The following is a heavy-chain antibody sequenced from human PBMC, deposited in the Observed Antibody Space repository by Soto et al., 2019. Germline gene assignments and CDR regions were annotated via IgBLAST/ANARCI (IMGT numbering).Heavy chain of an antibody. D-gene: IGHD2-15*01. CDR2: IDWDDDK. Sequence: SXPTLVNPTQTLTLTCTFSGFSLSTSGMCVSWIRQPPGKALEWLALIDWDDDKYYSTSLKTRLTISKDTSKNQVVLTMTNMDPVDTATYYCARIRSSGGSCSVRDAFDIWGQGTMVTVSS. CDR3: ARIRSSGGSCSVRDAFDI. V-gene: IGHV2-70*01. CDR1: GFSLSTSGMC. J-gene: IGHJ3*02.